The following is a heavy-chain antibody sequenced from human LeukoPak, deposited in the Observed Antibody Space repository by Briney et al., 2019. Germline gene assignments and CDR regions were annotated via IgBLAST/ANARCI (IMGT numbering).Heavy chain of an antibody. CDR1: GYSFTSYW. D-gene: IGHD3-16*02. V-gene: IGHV5-51*01. Sequence: GESLKISCKGSGYSFTSYWIGWVRQMPGKGLEWMGIIYPGDSDTRYSPSFQGQVTISADKSISTAYLQWSSLKASDTALYYCARQYYDYVWGSYRLDYWGQGTLVTVSS. J-gene: IGHJ4*02. CDR3: ARQYYDYVWGSYRLDY. CDR2: IYPGDSDT.